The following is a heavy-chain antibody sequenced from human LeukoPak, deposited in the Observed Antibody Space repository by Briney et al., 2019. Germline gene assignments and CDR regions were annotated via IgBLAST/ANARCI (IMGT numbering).Heavy chain of an antibody. D-gene: IGHD3-22*01. CDR2: ISGSGGST. Sequence: PGGSLRLSCAASGFTFSSYAMSWVRQAPGKGLEWVSAISGSGGSTYYADSVKGRFTISRDNSKNTLYLQMNSLRAEDTAVYYCAKDSPPAKWLSGAFDTWGQGTMVTVSS. CDR3: AKDSPPAKWLSGAFDT. J-gene: IGHJ3*02. CDR1: GFTFSSYA. V-gene: IGHV3-23*01.